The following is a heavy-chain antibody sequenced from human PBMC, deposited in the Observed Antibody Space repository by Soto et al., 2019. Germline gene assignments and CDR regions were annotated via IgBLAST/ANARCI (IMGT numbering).Heavy chain of an antibody. CDR1: GGTFSSYV. CDR3: ARPSITIFGVVALFDY. J-gene: IGHJ4*02. Sequence: QVQLVQSGAEVTKPGSSVKVSCKASGGTFSSYVISWVRQAPGQGLEWMGGIIPTFGTTKYAQDVQGRVTVTADKSTSTAYMELSSLRSDDTAVYYCARPSITIFGVVALFDYWGQGTLVTVSS. V-gene: IGHV1-69*06. CDR2: IIPTFGTT. D-gene: IGHD3-3*01.